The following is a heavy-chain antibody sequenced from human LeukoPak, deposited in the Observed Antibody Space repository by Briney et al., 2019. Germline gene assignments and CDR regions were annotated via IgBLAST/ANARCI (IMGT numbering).Heavy chain of an antibody. J-gene: IGHJ5*02. CDR1: GGSFSGYY. V-gene: IGHV4-34*01. Sequence: SETLSLTCAVYGGSFSGYYWSWIRQPPGKGLEWIGEINHSGSTNYNPSLKSRVTISVDTSKNQFSLKLRSVTAADTAVYYCARGFGGIAAAGTLNWFDPWGQGTLVTVSS. CDR3: ARGFGGIAAAGTLNWFDP. D-gene: IGHD6-13*01. CDR2: INHSGST.